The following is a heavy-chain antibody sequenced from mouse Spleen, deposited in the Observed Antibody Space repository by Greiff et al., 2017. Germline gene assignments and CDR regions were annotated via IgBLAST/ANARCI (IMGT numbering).Heavy chain of an antibody. CDR1: GYTFTDYY. J-gene: IGHJ4*01. CDR3: ARLDGYPYYYAMDY. V-gene: IGHV1-26*01. CDR2: INPNNGGT. D-gene: IGHD2-3*01. Sequence: EVQLQQSGPELVKPGASVKISCKASGYTFTDYYMNWVKQSHGKSLEWIGDINPNNGGTSYNQKFKGKATLTVDKSSSTAYMELRSLTSEDSAVYYCARLDGYPYYYAMDYWGQGTSVTVSS.